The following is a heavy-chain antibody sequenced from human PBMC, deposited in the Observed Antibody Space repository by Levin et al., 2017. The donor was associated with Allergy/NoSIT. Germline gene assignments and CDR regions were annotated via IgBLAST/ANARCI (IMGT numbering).Heavy chain of an antibody. CDR3: ARQLGNFWSGYNYFDY. Sequence: GGSLRLSCAASGFTFSSYEMNWVRRAPGKGLEWVSNISSTGASTYSADSVKGRFTISRDNAKNSLYLHVNSLRAEDKAVYYCARQLGNFWSGYNYFDYWGQGTLVTVSS. CDR1: GFTFSSYE. V-gene: IGHV3-48*03. J-gene: IGHJ4*02. D-gene: IGHD3-3*01. CDR2: ISSTGAST.